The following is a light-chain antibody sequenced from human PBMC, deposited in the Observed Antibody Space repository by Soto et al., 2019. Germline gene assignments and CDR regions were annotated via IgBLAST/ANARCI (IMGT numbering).Light chain of an antibody. CDR1: SSNIGAGYD. CDR3: QSYDSILSGPVV. Sequence: QSALTQPPSVSGAPGQRVTISCTGSSSNIGAGYDVHWYQQLPGTAPKLLIYGNSNRPSGVPDRFSGSKSGTSASLAITGLQAEDEADYYCQSYDSILSGPVVFGGGTKVTVL. J-gene: IGLJ2*01. CDR2: GNS. V-gene: IGLV1-40*01.